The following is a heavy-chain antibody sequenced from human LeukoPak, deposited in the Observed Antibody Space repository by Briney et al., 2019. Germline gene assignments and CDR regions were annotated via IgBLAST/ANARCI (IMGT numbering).Heavy chain of an antibody. Sequence: PGGSLRLSCSASGFTFSSYTMNWVRQAPGKGLEWVSSIDPSSTYIYYADSVKGRFTISRDNAQNSLYLQVNSLRAEDTAVYYCTRGSYGDYEYWGQGTLVTVSS. CDR3: TRGSYGDYEY. CDR2: IDPSSTYI. V-gene: IGHV3-21*01. CDR1: GFTFSSYT. D-gene: IGHD4-17*01. J-gene: IGHJ4*02.